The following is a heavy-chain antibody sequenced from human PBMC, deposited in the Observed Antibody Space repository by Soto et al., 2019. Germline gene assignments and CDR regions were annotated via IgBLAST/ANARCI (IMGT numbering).Heavy chain of an antibody. V-gene: IGHV3-48*02. CDR3: ARGSLGLWFGDQKPLLAV. D-gene: IGHD3-10*01. Sequence: GGSLRFSCAASGFTFSSYSMNWVRQAPGKGLEWVSYISSSSSTIYYADSVKGRFTISRDNAKNSLYLQMNSLRDEDTAVYYCARGSLGLWFGDQKPLLAVWGQGTTVTVSS. CDR1: GFTFSSYS. CDR2: ISSSSSTI. J-gene: IGHJ6*02.